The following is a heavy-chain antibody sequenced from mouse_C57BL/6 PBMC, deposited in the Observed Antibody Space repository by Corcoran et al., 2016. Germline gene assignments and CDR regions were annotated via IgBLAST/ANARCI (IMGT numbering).Heavy chain of an antibody. J-gene: IGHJ2*01. CDR3: ARTGSCFDY. D-gene: IGHD4-1*01. V-gene: IGHV14-3*01. CDR1: GFKLKNTY. CDR2: IDPANGNT. Sequence: DQLQQSVAELVRPGASVKLSCTASGFKLKNTYMHWVKQRPEQGLEWIGRIDPANGNTKYAPKFQGKATITAYTSSNTSYLQLSSLTSEETAIYYCARTGSCFDYLGQGTTLTVSS.